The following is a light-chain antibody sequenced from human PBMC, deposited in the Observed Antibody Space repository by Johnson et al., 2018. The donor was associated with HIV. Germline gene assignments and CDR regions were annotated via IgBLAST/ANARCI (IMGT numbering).Light chain of an antibody. CDR2: ENN. CDR1: SSNIGNNY. V-gene: IGLV1-51*02. CDR3: GTWDNSLSAV. J-gene: IGLJ1*01. Sequence: SVLTQPPSVSAAPGQKVTISCSGSSSNIGNNYVSWYQQLPGTAPKLLIYENNKRPSGIPDRFSGSKSGTSATLGITGLQTGDEADYYCGTWDNSLSAVFGTGTKVTVL.